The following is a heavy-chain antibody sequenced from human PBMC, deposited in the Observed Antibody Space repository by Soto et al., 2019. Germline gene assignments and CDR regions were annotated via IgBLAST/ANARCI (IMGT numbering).Heavy chain of an antibody. CDR2: IWYDGSEK. J-gene: IGHJ5*02. CDR1: GFTFRNHG. Sequence: QVQLVESGGGEVQPGRSLRLSCAASGFTFRNHGMHWVRLAPGKGLEWVAVIWYDGSEKYYADSVKGRFTISRDNSKNTLYLQMNSLRGEDTAVYYCARDLGWPAARFDPXXXXTXVTVSS. V-gene: IGHV3-33*01. D-gene: IGHD2-2*01. CDR3: ARDLGWPAARFDP.